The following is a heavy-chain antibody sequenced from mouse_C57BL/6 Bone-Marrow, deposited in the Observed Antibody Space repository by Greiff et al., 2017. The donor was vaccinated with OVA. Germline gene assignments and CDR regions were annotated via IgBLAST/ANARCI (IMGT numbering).Heavy chain of an antibody. CDR1: GYTFTSYW. CDR3: AIFDYARFYAMDY. J-gene: IGHJ4*01. Sequence: QVQLQQPGAELVKPGASVKVSCKASGYTFTSYWMHWVKQRPGQGLEWIGRFHPSDSDTNYNQKFKGKATLTVDKSSSTAYMQLSSLTSEDAAVYYCAIFDYARFYAMDYWGQGTSVTVSS. CDR2: FHPSDSDT. D-gene: IGHD2-4*01. V-gene: IGHV1-74*01.